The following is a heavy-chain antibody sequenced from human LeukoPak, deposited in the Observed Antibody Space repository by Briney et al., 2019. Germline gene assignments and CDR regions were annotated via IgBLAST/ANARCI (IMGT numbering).Heavy chain of an antibody. CDR3: ARDRIRYCSGGSCYEFDHL. CDR2: INSDGSST. Sequence: GGSLRLSCAASGFTFSSYWMHWVRQAPGKGLVWVSRINSDGSSTSYADSVKGRFTISRDNAKNTLYLQMNSLRAEDTAVYYCARDRIRYCSGGSCYEFDHLWCQGTLVTVSS. D-gene: IGHD2-15*01. V-gene: IGHV3-74*01. CDR1: GFTFSSYW. J-gene: IGHJ4*02.